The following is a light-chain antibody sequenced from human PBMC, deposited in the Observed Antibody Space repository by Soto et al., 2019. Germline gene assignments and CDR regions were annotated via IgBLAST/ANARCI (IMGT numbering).Light chain of an antibody. CDR1: QSISSW. J-gene: IGKJ1*01. CDR2: KAS. CDR3: QQYNSYWVT. V-gene: IGKV1-5*03. Sequence: DIQMTQSPSTLSASVGDRVTITCRASQSISSWLAWYQQKPGKAPKLLIYKASSLESGVPSRFSGSGSGTDFTLTISSLQPDDFATYYCQQYNSYWVTFGQGTKVEIK.